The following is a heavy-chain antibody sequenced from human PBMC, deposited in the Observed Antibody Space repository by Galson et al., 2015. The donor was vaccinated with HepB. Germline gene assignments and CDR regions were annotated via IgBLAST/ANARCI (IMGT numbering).Heavy chain of an antibody. V-gene: IGHV3-7*03. CDR2: IKEGDGER. CDR1: EFTFSSYA. D-gene: IGHD1-1*01. J-gene: IGHJ4*02. CDR3: ARLVKTSGHNWHSLLYYFDY. Sequence: SLRLSCAASEFTFSSYAMHWVRKAPGRGLEWVANIKEGDGERAYAASVKGRFIISRDNGKKSMYLQMNRLRVEDTAVYYCARLVKTSGHNWHSLLYYFDYWGQGSPVTVSS.